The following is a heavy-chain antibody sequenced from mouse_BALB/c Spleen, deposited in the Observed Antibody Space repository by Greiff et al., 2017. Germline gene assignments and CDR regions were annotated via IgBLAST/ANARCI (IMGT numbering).Heavy chain of an antibody. CDR1: GFTFSSFG. D-gene: IGHD2-1*01. CDR3: ARGGSGNYEFAY. Sequence: EVQLVESGGGLVQPGGSRKLSCAASGFTFSSFGMHWVRQAPEKGLKWVAYISSGSSTIYYADTVKGRFTISRDNPKNTLFLQMTSLRSEDTAMYYCARGGSGNYEFAYWGQGTLVTVSA. V-gene: IGHV5-17*02. J-gene: IGHJ3*01. CDR2: ISSGSSTI.